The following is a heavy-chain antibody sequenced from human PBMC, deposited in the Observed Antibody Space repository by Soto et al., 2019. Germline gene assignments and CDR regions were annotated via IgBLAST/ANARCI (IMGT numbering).Heavy chain of an antibody. D-gene: IGHD2-15*01. CDR2: ISFSSSNI. CDR3: ARSPRWTPLLRGGMGV. CDR1: GFTFSSFS. V-gene: IGHV3-21*01. J-gene: IGHJ6*02. Sequence: EVSLVESGGGLVKPGGSLRLSCAASGFTFSSFSMNWVRQAPGKGLEWVASISFSSSNIYHADSLKGRFTISRDNAQNSLYLQMNSLRAEDTAVYYCARSPRWTPLLRGGMGVWGRGTTVIVAS.